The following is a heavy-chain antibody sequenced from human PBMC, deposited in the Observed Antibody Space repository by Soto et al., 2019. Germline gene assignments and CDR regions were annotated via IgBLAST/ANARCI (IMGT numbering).Heavy chain of an antibody. D-gene: IGHD3-3*01. CDR1: GGSISSSSYY. CDR3: ASSGVGVVGRAFDI. CDR2: IYYSGST. J-gene: IGHJ3*02. Sequence: QLQLQESGPGLVKPSETLSLTCTVSGGSISSSSYYWGWIRQPPGKGLEWIGSIYYSGSTYYNPSLKSRVTISVDTSKNQFSLKLSSVTAADTAVYYCASSGVGVVGRAFDIWGQGTMVTVSS. V-gene: IGHV4-39*01.